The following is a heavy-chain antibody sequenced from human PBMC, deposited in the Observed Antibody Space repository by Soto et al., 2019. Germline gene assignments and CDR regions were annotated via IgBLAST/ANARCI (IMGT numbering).Heavy chain of an antibody. J-gene: IGHJ4*02. CDR3: VRDDNGGSGRFDY. D-gene: IGHD1-26*01. Sequence: QVQLVESGGGVVQPGTSLRLSCAASGITFSAFAMHWVRQAPGKGLEWVARISYDASASSNADSVKGRFTISRDNSRSTLYLQMNSLRTEDTAIYYCVRDDNGGSGRFDYWGQGALVTVSS. V-gene: IGHV3-30*04. CDR2: ISYDASAS. CDR1: GITFSAFA.